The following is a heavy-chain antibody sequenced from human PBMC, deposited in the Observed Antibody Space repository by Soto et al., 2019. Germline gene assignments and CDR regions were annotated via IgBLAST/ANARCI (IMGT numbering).Heavy chain of an antibody. V-gene: IGHV1-69*06. Sequence: QVQLVQSGAEVKKPGSSVKVSCKASGGTFSSYAISWVRQAPGQGLEWMGGIIPIFGTANYAQKFQGRVTITADKSTSTDYMELSSLRSEDTAVYYCATSHYDSSGYYYVVPFDYWGQGTLVTVSS. J-gene: IGHJ4*02. CDR3: ATSHYDSSGYYYVVPFDY. CDR2: IIPIFGTA. CDR1: GGTFSSYA. D-gene: IGHD3-22*01.